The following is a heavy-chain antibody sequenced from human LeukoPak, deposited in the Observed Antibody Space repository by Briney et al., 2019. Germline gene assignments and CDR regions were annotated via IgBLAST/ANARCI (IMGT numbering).Heavy chain of an antibody. CDR3: AKDPASIVATYFDY. CDR1: GFTFSSYA. Sequence: PGGSLRLSCAASGFTFSSYAMSWVRQAPGKGLEWVSAISGSGGSTYYADSVKGRFTVSRDNSKNTLYLQMNSLRAEDTAVYYCAKDPASIVATYFDYWGQGTLVTVSS. CDR2: ISGSGGST. J-gene: IGHJ4*02. D-gene: IGHD5-12*01. V-gene: IGHV3-23*01.